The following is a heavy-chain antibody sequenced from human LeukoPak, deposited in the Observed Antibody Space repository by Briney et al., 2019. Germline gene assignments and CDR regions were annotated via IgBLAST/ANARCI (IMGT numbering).Heavy chain of an antibody. CDR2: IYYSGST. CDR1: GGSISSYY. J-gene: IGHJ5*02. Sequence: PSETLSLTCTVSGGSISSYYWSWIRQPPGKGLEWIGYIYYSGSTNYNPSLKSRVTISVDTSKNQFSLKLSSVTAADTAVYYCARDRALSSSWPNWFDPWGQGILVTVSS. D-gene: IGHD6-13*01. CDR3: ARDRALSSSWPNWFDP. V-gene: IGHV4-59*12.